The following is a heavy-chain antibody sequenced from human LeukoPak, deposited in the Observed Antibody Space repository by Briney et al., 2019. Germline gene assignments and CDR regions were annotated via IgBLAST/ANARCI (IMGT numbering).Heavy chain of an antibody. J-gene: IGHJ6*03. Sequence: ASVKVSCKASGGTFSSYAISWVRQAPGQGLEWMGGIIPIFGTANYAQKFQGRVTITADKSTDTVYMELSSLTSEDTAVYYCARGYYYYYMDVWGNGTTVTVSS. V-gene: IGHV1-69*06. CDR3: ARGYYYYYMDV. CDR1: GGTFSSYA. CDR2: IIPIFGTA.